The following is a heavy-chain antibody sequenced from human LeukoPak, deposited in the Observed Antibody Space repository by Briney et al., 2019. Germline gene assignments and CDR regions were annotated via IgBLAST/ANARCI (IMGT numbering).Heavy chain of an antibody. Sequence: PGGSLRLSCAASGITFASAWMGWVRQAPGKGLEWVGRIKSKNDGGTRDYAAPVRGRFTISTDDSKITSYLQMNNLKIEDTAVYYCTTDGGMTIRPLFDFWGQGTLVTVSS. J-gene: IGHJ4*02. CDR2: IKSKNDGGTR. V-gene: IGHV3-15*01. D-gene: IGHD2-15*01. CDR3: TTDGGMTIRPLFDF. CDR1: GITFASAW.